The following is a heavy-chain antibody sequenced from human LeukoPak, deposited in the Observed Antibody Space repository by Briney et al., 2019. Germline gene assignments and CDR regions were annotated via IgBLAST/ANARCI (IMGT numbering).Heavy chain of an antibody. V-gene: IGHV3-23*01. CDR3: AKAIGGYHFDY. CDR2: ISGSGGNT. Sequence: GGSLRLSCAASGFTFSSYGMTWVRQAPGQGLEWVSSISGSGGNTYYADSVKGRFTISRDNSKNTLFLQMNSLRAEDTAVYYCAKAIGGYHFDYWGQGTLATVSS. D-gene: IGHD3-16*01. CDR1: GFTFSSYG. J-gene: IGHJ4*02.